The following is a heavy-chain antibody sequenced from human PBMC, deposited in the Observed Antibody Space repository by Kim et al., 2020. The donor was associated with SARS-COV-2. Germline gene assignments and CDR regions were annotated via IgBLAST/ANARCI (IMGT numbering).Heavy chain of an antibody. Sequence: GESLKISCKGSGYSFTSYWIGWVRQMPGKGLEWMGIIYPGDSDTRYSPSFQGQVTISADKSISTAYLQWSSLKASDTAMYYCARPYTPEDSSGWYGEKGYYFDYWGQGTLVTVSS. CDR2: IYPGDSDT. D-gene: IGHD6-19*01. CDR3: ARPYTPEDSSGWYGEKGYYFDY. CDR1: GYSFTSYW. V-gene: IGHV5-51*01. J-gene: IGHJ4*02.